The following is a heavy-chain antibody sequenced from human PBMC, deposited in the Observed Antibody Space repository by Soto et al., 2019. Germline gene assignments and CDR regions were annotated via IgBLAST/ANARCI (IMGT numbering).Heavy chain of an antibody. V-gene: IGHV4-61*01. CDR1: GGSVSSGSYY. Sequence: QVQLQESGPGLVKPSETLSLTCTVSGGSVSSGSYYWSWIRQPPGKGLEWIGYIYYSGSTNYNPSLKSRVTISVDTSKNQFSLKLSSVTAADTAVYYCARALGSGWYGSYGMDVWGQGTTVTVSS. J-gene: IGHJ6*02. CDR2: IYYSGST. CDR3: ARALGSGWYGSYGMDV. D-gene: IGHD6-19*01.